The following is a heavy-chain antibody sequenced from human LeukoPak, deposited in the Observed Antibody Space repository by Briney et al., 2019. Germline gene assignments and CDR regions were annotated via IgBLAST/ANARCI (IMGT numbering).Heavy chain of an antibody. CDR1: GGSISSSIYY. CDR3: ARVGTAAGTWGLFDP. J-gene: IGHJ5*02. CDR2: IYHSGST. D-gene: IGHD6-13*01. V-gene: IGHV4-39*07. Sequence: PSETLSLTCIVSGGSISSSIYYWAWVRQPPGKGLEWIGSIYHSGSTYYNPSLKSRVTISVDTSKNQFSLKLSSVTAADTAVYYCARVGTAAGTWGLFDPWGQGTLVTVSS.